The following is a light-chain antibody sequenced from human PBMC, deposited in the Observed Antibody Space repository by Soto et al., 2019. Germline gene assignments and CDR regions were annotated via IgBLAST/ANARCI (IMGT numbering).Light chain of an antibody. CDR3: QKYDSAPLT. V-gene: IGKV1-27*01. Sequence: DIQMTQYTSSLSASVGDRVTITCRASHDIGHSLAWYQQKPGKPIQLLIYGASTLHSGVPSRFSGSGSGTDFTLTISSLQPEDVATYYCQKYDSAPLTFGGGTNVDIK. J-gene: IGKJ4*01. CDR2: GAS. CDR1: HDIGHS.